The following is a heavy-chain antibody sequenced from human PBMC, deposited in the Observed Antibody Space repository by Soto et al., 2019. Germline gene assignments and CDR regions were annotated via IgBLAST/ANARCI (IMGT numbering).Heavy chain of an antibody. Sequence: GGSLRLSCAASGFTFSSYAMHWVRQAPGKGLEWVAFISHDGNNTYYADSVKGRFSISRDNSKNSLYLQMNSLRAGDTAVYYCTRGLYSSGWYWFDYWGQGALVTVSS. CDR2: ISHDGNNT. J-gene: IGHJ4*02. CDR1: GFTFSSYA. V-gene: IGHV3-30*14. D-gene: IGHD6-19*01. CDR3: TRGLYSSGWYWFDY.